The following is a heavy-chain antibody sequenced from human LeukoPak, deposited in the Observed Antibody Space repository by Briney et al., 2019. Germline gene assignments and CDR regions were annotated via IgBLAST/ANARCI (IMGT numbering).Heavy chain of an antibody. Sequence: GGSLRLSCAASGFTFSSYALSWVRQAPGKGLEWVSGISGSGYSTNYADSVKGRFTISRDNSKNTLYLQMNSLRAEDTAVYYCAKGAGYSGYDYPDYWGQGTLVTVSS. J-gene: IGHJ4*02. CDR2: ISGSGYST. CDR1: GFTFSSYA. V-gene: IGHV3-23*01. CDR3: AKGAGYSGYDYPDY. D-gene: IGHD5-12*01.